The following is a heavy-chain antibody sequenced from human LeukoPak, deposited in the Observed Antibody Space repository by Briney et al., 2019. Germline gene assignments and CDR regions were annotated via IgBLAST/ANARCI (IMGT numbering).Heavy chain of an antibody. CDR1: NTFTGQY. CDR3: ARVRFYSGYDY. J-gene: IGHJ4*02. CDR2: INPNSGGT. D-gene: IGHD5-12*01. V-gene: IGHV1-2*02. Sequence: ASVKVSCKANTFTGQYMHWVRQAPGQGLEWMGWINPNSGGTSYAQKFQGRVTMTRDTSISTVYMELSSLTSEDTAVYYCARVRFYSGYDYWGQGTLVTVSS.